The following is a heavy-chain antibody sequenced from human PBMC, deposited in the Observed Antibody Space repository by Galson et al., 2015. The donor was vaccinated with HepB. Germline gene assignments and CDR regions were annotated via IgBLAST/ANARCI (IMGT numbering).Heavy chain of an antibody. CDR3: SSYRHTINWPKSHWFDP. V-gene: IGHV3-49*03. J-gene: IGHJ5*02. Sequence: SLRLSCAGSGFTFGDFGMIWLRQAPGKGLEWVGIIRSKTYGATTEYAASVKGRFTISRDDSKTIAYLQMNSLNTEDTAIYYCSSYRHTINWPKSHWFDPWGQGTLVSVSS. D-gene: IGHD3-16*02. CDR2: IRSKTYGATT. CDR1: GFTFGDFG.